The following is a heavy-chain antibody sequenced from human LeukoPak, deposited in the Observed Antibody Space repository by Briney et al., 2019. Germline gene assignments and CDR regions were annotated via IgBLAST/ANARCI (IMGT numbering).Heavy chain of an antibody. V-gene: IGHV3-23*01. CDR1: GFTFSSFA. D-gene: IGHD1-14*01. CDR2: ISGGGGST. Sequence: GGSLRLSCAVSGFTFSSFAMSWVRQAPGKGLEWVSAISGGGGSTYYADSVKGRFTISRDNSKNTLYLQVNSLRAEDTAVYYCVKSNNWYNGAFDIWGQGTMVTVSS. J-gene: IGHJ3*02. CDR3: VKSNNWYNGAFDI.